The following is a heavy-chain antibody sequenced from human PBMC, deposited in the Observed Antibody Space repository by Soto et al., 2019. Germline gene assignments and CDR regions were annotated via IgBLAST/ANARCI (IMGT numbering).Heavy chain of an antibody. J-gene: IGHJ6*02. D-gene: IGHD5-18*01. CDR2: ISRSSSSTI. V-gene: IGHV3-48*02. CDR3: ARDRLGYSYGNSMDV. Sequence: PGGSLRLSCAASGFTLSTYSLNWVRQAPGKGPELISYISRSSSSTIYYADSVKGRFTISRDDALNSLYLQMNSLRDDDTAVYYCARDRLGYSYGNSMDVWGQGTTVTVSS. CDR1: GFTLSTYS.